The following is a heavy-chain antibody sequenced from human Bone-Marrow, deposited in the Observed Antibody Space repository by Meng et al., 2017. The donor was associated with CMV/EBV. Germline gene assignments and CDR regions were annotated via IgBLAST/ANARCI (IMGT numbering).Heavy chain of an antibody. J-gene: IGHJ5*02. V-gene: IGHV4-39*07. D-gene: IGHD1-7*01. CDR3: ARGWNYDPGWFDP. Sequence: GSLRLSCAVSGGSITISNYYWAWIRQPPGKGLEWIGSVHHSGSTYYNPSLKSRITISVDTSKNQFSLKLSSVTAADTAVYYCARGWNYDPGWFDPWGQGTLVTVSS. CDR1: GGSITISNYY. CDR2: VHHSGST.